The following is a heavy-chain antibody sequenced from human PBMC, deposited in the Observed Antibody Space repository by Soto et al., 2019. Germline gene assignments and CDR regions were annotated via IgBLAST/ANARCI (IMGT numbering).Heavy chain of an antibody. CDR1: GGSFTGYY. CDR3: ARHSGSSGWYYFDY. Sequence: SETLSLTCAVYGGSFTGYYWSWIRQPPGKGLEWIGEINHSGNTNYNPSLKSRVTISVDTSKNQFSLKLSSVTAADTAVYYCARHSGSSGWYYFDYWGQGTLVTVSS. CDR2: INHSGNT. V-gene: IGHV4-34*01. D-gene: IGHD6-19*01. J-gene: IGHJ4*02.